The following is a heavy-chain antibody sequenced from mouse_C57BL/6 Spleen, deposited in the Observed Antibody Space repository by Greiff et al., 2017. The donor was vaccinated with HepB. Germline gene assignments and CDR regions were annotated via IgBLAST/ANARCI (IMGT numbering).Heavy chain of an antibody. J-gene: IGHJ3*01. Sequence: EVQLVESGGGLVKPGGSLKLSCAASGFTFSSYAMSWVRQTPEKRLEWVATISDGGSYTYYPDNVKGRFTISRDNAKNNLYLQRSHLKSEDTAMYYCAREDYYYGSSYPWFAYWGQGTLVTVSA. CDR2: ISDGGSYT. CDR1: GFTFSSYA. CDR3: AREDYYYGSSYPWFAY. V-gene: IGHV5-4*01. D-gene: IGHD1-1*01.